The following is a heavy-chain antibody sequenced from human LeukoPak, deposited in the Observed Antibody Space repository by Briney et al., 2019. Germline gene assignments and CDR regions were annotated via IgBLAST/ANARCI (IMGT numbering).Heavy chain of an antibody. CDR1: GFTFSSYW. Sequence: QPGKSLRLSCAASGFTFSSYWMSWVRQAPGKGLEWVANIKQDGSEKYYVDSVKGRFTISRDNAKKSLYLEMNNLRAEDTAVYYCATDGAGFDTWGQGVLVTVSS. CDR3: ATDGAGFDT. J-gene: IGHJ5*02. CDR2: IKQDGSEK. V-gene: IGHV3-7*03.